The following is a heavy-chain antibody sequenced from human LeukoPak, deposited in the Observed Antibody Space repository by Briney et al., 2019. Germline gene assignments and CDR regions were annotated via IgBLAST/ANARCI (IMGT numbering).Heavy chain of an antibody. Sequence: SETLSLACAVYGGSFSAYYWSWIRHPPGKGLEWIGEINHSGSTNYNPSLKSRVTISVDTSKNQFSLKLSSVTAADTAVYYCARVDTAMDNLGGMDVWGQGTTVTVSS. D-gene: IGHD5-18*01. CDR1: GGSFSAYY. J-gene: IGHJ6*02. CDR2: INHSGST. CDR3: ARVDTAMDNLGGMDV. V-gene: IGHV4-34*01.